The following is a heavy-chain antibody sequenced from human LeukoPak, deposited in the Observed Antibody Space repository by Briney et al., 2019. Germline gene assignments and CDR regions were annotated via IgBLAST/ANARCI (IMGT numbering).Heavy chain of an antibody. CDR1: GGTFSSYA. Sequence: GASVKVSCKASGGTFSSYAISWVRQAPGQGLEWMGGIIPIFGTANYAQKFQGRVTITADESTSTAYMELSSLRSEDTAVYYCARAVGSGSYAYYYYYMDVWGKGTTVTISS. V-gene: IGHV1-69*13. D-gene: IGHD3-10*01. CDR2: IIPIFGTA. CDR3: ARAVGSGSYAYYYYYMDV. J-gene: IGHJ6*03.